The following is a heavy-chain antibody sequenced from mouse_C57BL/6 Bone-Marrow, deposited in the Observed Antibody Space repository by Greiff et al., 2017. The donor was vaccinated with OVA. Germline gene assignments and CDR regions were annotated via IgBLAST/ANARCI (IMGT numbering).Heavy chain of an antibody. V-gene: IGHV1-63*01. CDR2: IYPGGGYT. Sequence: VQLQQSGAELVRPGTSVKMSCKASGYTFTNYWIGWAKQRPGHGLEWIGDIYPGGGYTNYNEKFKGKATLTADKYFSTAYFQFSSLTSEDSAIYYCARHWYFDVWGTGTTVTVSS. CDR1: GYTFTNYW. J-gene: IGHJ1*03. CDR3: ARHWYFDV.